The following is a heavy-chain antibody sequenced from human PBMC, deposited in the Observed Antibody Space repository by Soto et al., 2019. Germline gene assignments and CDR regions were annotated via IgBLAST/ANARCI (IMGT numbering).Heavy chain of an antibody. CDR2: ISYDGSNK. Sequence: QVQLVESGGGVVQPGRSLRLSCAASGFAFSTYAMHWVRQAPGKGLEWVAVISYDGSNKYYADSVKGRFTISRDNSKNTLYLQMNSLRVEDTAVYSCAAEHDSDYWGQGTLVTVSS. V-gene: IGHV3-30-3*01. CDR1: GFAFSTYA. J-gene: IGHJ4*02. CDR3: AAEHDSDY.